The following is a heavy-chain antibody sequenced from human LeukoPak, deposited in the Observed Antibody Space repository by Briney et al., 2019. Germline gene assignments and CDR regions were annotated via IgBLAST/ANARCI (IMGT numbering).Heavy chain of an antibody. Sequence: GGSLRLSCSASGFTFKSYAMHWVRQAPGKGLEWVAVTSFDGKNTLYADSVKGRFTISRDNSQNTLSLQMSSLRTEDTAMYYCAKDSVIQGYSAFDYWGQGTLVTVSS. J-gene: IGHJ4*02. CDR3: AKDSVIQGYSAFDY. D-gene: IGHD3-22*01. CDR1: GFTFKSYA. CDR2: TSFDGKNT. V-gene: IGHV3-30*18.